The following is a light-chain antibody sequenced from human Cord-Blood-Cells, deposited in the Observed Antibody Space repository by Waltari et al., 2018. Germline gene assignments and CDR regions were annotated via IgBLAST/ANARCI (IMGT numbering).Light chain of an antibody. V-gene: IGKV1D-12*01. CDR1: QGISSW. J-gene: IGKJ4*01. CDR3: QQANSFT. Sequence: DIPMTQSPSSVSASVGDRVTITCRASQGISSWLAWYHQKPGKAPKLLIYAASSWQSGVPSRFSGSGSETDFTLTISSLQPEDFATYYCQQANSFTFGGGTKVEIK. CDR2: AAS.